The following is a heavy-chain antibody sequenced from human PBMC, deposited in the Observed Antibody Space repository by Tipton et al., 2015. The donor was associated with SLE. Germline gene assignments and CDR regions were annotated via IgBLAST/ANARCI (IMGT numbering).Heavy chain of an antibody. Sequence: SLRLSCAASGFSFSTDWMHWVRQAPGKGLVWVSRINSDGSATTYADFVKGRFTIARDNARNSLYLHITSLKGDDTAFYYCAKDYIVGATTGLIDSWGQGTLVTVSS. V-gene: IGHV3-74*01. CDR3: AKDYIVGATTGLIDS. J-gene: IGHJ4*02. D-gene: IGHD1-26*01. CDR2: INSDGSAT. CDR1: GFSFSTDW.